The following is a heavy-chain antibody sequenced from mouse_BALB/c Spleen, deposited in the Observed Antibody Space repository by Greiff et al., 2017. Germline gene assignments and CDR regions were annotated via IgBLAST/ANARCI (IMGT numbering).Heavy chain of an antibody. CDR2: IYPGNSDT. Sequence: VQLQQSGTVLARPGASVKMSCKASGYTFTSYWMHWVKQRPGQGLEWIGAIYPGNSDTSYNQKFKGKAKLTAVTSTSTAYMELSSLTNEDSAVYYCTSRGYRYDDPWFAYWGQGTLVTVSA. CDR3: TSRGYRYDDPWFAY. CDR1: GYTFTSYW. J-gene: IGHJ3*01. V-gene: IGHV1-5*01. D-gene: IGHD2-14*01.